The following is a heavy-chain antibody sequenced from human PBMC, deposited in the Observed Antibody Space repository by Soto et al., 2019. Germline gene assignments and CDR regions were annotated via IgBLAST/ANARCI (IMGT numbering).Heavy chain of an antibody. CDR2: INPATGAA. CDR1: GYPVTAYY. J-gene: IGHJ3*02. V-gene: IGHV1-2*02. CDR3: ARGGGVGVAGSAAFDM. Sequence: QLHLVQSVAVVKKPGASVTVSCSASGYPVTAYYMHWVRQAPGRGLEWMGGINPATGAAKYTQTFQGRFTMARDTATSTVFMELSGPTSGDTAVFFCARGGGVGVAGSAAFDMWGQGTLVTVSS. D-gene: IGHD3-3*01.